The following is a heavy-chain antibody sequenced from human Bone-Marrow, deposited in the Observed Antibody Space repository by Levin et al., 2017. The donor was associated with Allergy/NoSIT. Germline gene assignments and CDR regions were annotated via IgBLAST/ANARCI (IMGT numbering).Heavy chain of an antibody. CDR2: VRGSGDFT. V-gene: IGHV3-23*01. D-gene: IGHD6-6*01. CDR3: AKGRDTSSTFDH. CDR1: GFTFSSDA. J-gene: IGHJ4*02. Sequence: ASVKVSCAASGFTFSSDAMSWVRQAPGKGLQWVSLVRGSGDFTEYADSVKGRFTISRDNSKNTVSLQMDSVRAEDTAVYYCAKGRDTSSTFDHWGQGTLVTVSS.